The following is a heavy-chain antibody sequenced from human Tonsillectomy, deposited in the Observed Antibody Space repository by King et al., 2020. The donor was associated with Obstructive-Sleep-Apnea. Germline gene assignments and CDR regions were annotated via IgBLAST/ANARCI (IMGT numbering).Heavy chain of an antibody. V-gene: IGHV4-39*02. J-gene: IGHJ4*02. CDR2: IYFSGST. D-gene: IGHD3-3*01. CDR1: GDSIRSGLYY. Sequence: QLQESGPGLVKPSETLSLTCTVSGDSIRSGLYYWGWIRQPPGKGLEWIGSIYFSGSTYYNPSLKSRVTLSVDTSKNHFSLRLRSVTAADTAVYYCASHFAEATPKHDYYFDYWGQGALVTVSS. CDR3: ASHFAEATPKHDYYFDY.